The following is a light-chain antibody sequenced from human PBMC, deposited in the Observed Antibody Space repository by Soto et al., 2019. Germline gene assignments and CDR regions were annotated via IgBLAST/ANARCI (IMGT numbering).Light chain of an antibody. Sequence: EIVLTQSPGTLSLSPGERATLSCRASQSVSSSYLAWYQQKPGQAPRLLIYGASSSATGITDRFSGSRSGTDFTLTISRLEPEDFAVYYCQQYGSSSITFGQGTRLEIK. CDR1: QSVSSSY. CDR2: GAS. CDR3: QQYGSSSIT. V-gene: IGKV3-20*01. J-gene: IGKJ5*01.